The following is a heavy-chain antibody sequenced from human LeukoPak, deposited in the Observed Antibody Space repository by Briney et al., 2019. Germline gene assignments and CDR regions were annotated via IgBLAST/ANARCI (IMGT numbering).Heavy chain of an antibody. CDR2: IIPIFGTA. CDR3: ARSPASYYDFRGFDY. Sequence: GASVKVSCKASGGTFSSYAISWVRQAPGQGLEWMGGIIPIFGTANYAQKFQGRVTITTDESTSTAYMELSSLRSEDTAVYYCARSPASYYDFRGFDYWGQGTLVTVSS. J-gene: IGHJ4*02. V-gene: IGHV1-69*05. D-gene: IGHD3-3*01. CDR1: GGTFSSYA.